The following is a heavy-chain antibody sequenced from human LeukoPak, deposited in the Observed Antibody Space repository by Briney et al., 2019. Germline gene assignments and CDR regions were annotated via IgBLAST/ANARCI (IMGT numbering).Heavy chain of an antibody. Sequence: ASVKVSCKTSRYTFTGSYLHWVRQAPRQGLECMGWICPNSGGTNYAQKFKGRVTMTRDTSINTAYMELSGLRSDDTAVYYCATDHQLMRYPSCSDYWGQGTLVTVSS. J-gene: IGHJ4*02. CDR1: RYTFTGSY. V-gene: IGHV1-2*02. D-gene: IGHD3-9*01. CDR3: ATDHQLMRYPSCSDY. CDR2: ICPNSGGT.